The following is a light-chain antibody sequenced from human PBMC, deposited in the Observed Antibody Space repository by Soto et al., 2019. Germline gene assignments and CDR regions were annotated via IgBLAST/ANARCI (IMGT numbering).Light chain of an antibody. CDR3: AALDDSLNGVV. CDR1: SSNIGNNA. Sequence: QLVLTQPPSVSEAPRQRVTISCSGSSSNIGNNAVNWYQQLPGKAPKLLIYYDDLLPSGVSDRFSGSKSGTSASLAISGLQSEDEADYYCAALDDSLNGVVFGGGTKVTVL. V-gene: IGLV1-36*01. CDR2: YDD. J-gene: IGLJ2*01.